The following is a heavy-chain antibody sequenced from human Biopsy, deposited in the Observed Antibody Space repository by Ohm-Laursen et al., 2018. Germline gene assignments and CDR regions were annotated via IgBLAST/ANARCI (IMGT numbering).Heavy chain of an antibody. V-gene: IGHV4-59*01. CDR3: ARVAGGYAYYYGMDV. D-gene: IGHD5-12*01. CDR2: ISDRGTT. Sequence: GTLSLTCTVSGGSMSGDYWSWIRQSPRKGLEWIGHISDRGTTNSNPSLRGRITISVDTSKNQFSLKLNSVSAADTAVYYCARVAGGYAYYYGMDVWGQGTTVIVSS. CDR1: GGSMSGDY. J-gene: IGHJ6*02.